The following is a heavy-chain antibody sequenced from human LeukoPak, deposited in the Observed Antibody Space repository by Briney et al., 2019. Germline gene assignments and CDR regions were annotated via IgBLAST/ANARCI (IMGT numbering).Heavy chain of an antibody. CDR3: ARDGDSSGYYNPFDY. V-gene: IGHV1-69*05. Sequence: SVKVSCKASGGTFSSYAISWVRQAPGQGLGWMGRIIPIFGTANYAQKFQGRVTITTDESTSTAYMELSSLRSEDTAVYYCARDGDSSGYYNPFDYWGQGTLVTVSS. CDR1: GGTFSSYA. J-gene: IGHJ4*02. D-gene: IGHD3-22*01. CDR2: IIPIFGTA.